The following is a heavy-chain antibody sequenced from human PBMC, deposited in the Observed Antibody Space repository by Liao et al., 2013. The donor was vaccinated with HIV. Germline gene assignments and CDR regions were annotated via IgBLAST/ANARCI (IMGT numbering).Heavy chain of an antibody. D-gene: IGHD2-8*02. J-gene: IGHJ4*02. CDR1: GDLIRRDNYY. CDR3: ARGLVARRQIDY. CDR2: IYTGMSTTGTT. Sequence: QVRLQESGPGLVKPSQTLSLTCTVSGDLIRRDNYYWTWIRQPAGKGLEWIGHIYTGMSTTGTTNYNPSLKSRVSISVDTSKNQFSLKVSSVTAADTAVYYCARGLVARRQIDYWGQGTLVTVSS. V-gene: IGHV4-61*02.